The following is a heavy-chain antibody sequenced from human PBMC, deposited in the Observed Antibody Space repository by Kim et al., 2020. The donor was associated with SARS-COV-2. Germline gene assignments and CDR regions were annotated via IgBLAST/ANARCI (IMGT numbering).Heavy chain of an antibody. D-gene: IGHD2-8*01. V-gene: IGHV1-69*13. J-gene: IGHJ6*02. CDR2: IIPIFGTA. CDR3: ARPSYGSPMDYYYYGMDV. CDR1: GGTFSSYA. Sequence: SVKVSCKASGGTFSSYAISWVRQAPGQGLEWMGGIIPIFGTASYAQKFQGRVTITADESTSTAYMELSSLRSEDTAVYYCARPSYGSPMDYYYYGMDVWGQGTTVTVSS.